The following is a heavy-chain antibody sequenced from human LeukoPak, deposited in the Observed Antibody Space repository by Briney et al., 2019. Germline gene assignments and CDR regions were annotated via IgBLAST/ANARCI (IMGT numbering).Heavy chain of an antibody. V-gene: IGHV3-30-3*01. CDR3: ARDPNVLRYFDWLGDY. CDR2: ISYDGSNK. J-gene: IGHJ4*02. Sequence: GGSLRLSCAASGFTFSSYAMHWVRQAPGKGLEWVAVISYDGSNKYYADSVKGRFTISRENSKNTLYLQMNSLRAEDTAVYYCARDPNVLRYFDWLGDYWGQGTLVTVSS. D-gene: IGHD3-9*01. CDR1: GFTFSSYA.